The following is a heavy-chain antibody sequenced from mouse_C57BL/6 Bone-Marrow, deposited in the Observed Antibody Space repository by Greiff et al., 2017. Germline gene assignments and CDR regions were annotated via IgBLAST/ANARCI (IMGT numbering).Heavy chain of an antibody. CDR3: AKNYYGSSPPFDY. V-gene: IGHV1-81*01. J-gene: IGHJ2*01. CDR1: GYTFTSYG. CDR2: IYPRSGNT. D-gene: IGHD1-1*01. Sequence: VQLQQSGAELARPGASVKLSCKASGYTFTSYGLSWVKQRTGQGLEWIGEIYPRSGNTYYNEKFKGQATLTADKSSSTAYMELRSLTSEDSAVYFCAKNYYGSSPPFDYWGQGTTLTVSS.